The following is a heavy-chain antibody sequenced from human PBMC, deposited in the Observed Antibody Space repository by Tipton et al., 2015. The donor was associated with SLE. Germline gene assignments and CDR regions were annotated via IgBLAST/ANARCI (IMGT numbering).Heavy chain of an antibody. CDR1: GGSVSSGNW. D-gene: IGHD2-21*02. CDR3: AKVVPGSDSGMDV. J-gene: IGHJ6*02. V-gene: IGHV4-4*02. CDR2: IFHSGST. Sequence: GLVKPSGTLSLTCVVSGGSVSSGNWWIWVRQPPGKGLEFIGEIFHSGSTNYTPSLRGRVTMSVDKSKNEFSLKLNSVTAADTAVYYCAKVVPGSDSGMDVWGQGTTVTVSS.